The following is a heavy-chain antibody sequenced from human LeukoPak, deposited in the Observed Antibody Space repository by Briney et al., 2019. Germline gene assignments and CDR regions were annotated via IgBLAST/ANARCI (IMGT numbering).Heavy chain of an antibody. D-gene: IGHD3-10*01. J-gene: IGHJ4*02. CDR1: GYSISSGYY. CDR2: INHSGST. Sequence: SETLSLTCTVSGYSISSGYYWSWIRQPPGKGLEWIGEINHSGSTNYNPSLKSRVTISVDTSKNQFSLKLSSVTAADTAVYYCASPHLYKSSFDYWGQGTLVTVSS. CDR3: ASPHLYKSSFDY. V-gene: IGHV4-38-2*02.